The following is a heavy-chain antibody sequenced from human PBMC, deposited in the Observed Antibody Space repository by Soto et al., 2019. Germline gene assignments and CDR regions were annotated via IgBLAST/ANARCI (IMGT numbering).Heavy chain of an antibody. CDR2: ISAYNGNT. J-gene: IGHJ6*02. D-gene: IGHD4-4*01. V-gene: IGHV1-18*04. CDR1: GYTFTSYG. CDR3: AGDKFQRDYSNRRFYYGMDV. Sequence: SVKVSCKASGYTFTSYGISWVRQAPGQGLEWRGWISAYNGNTNYAQKLQGRVTMTTDTSTSRAYMELRSLRSDDTAVYYCAGDKFQRDYSNRRFYYGMDVWGQGTTVTVSS.